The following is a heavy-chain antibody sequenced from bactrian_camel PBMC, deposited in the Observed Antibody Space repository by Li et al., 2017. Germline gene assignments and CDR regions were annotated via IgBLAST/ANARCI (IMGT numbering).Heavy chain of an antibody. CDR1: DVNYYC. V-gene: IGHV3S53*01. CDR3: AADDKDPPVRWYTGYTSISK. Sequence: VQLVESGGGSVQAGGSLRLSCAASDVNYYCMGWFRQEPGKEREGVATIDSDGNISYSDSVKGRFTVSKDNAKITLDLQMNNLKPEDTAMYYCAADDKDPPVRWYTGYTSISKFGARAPRSPSP. J-gene: IGHJ2*01. CDR2: IDSDGNI. D-gene: IGHD6*01.